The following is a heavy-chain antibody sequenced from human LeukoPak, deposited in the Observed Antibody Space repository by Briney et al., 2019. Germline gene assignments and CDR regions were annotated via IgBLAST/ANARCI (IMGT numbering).Heavy chain of an antibody. Sequence: PSETLSLTCTVSGGSISSSSYYWSWIRQPPGKGLEWIGYIYYSGSTNYNPSLKSRVTISVDTSKNQFSLKLSSVTAADTAVYYCARKTYYDSSGYSFDYWGQGTLVTVSS. CDR1: GGSISSSSYY. D-gene: IGHD3-22*01. J-gene: IGHJ4*02. CDR2: IYYSGST. V-gene: IGHV4-61*01. CDR3: ARKTYYDSSGYSFDY.